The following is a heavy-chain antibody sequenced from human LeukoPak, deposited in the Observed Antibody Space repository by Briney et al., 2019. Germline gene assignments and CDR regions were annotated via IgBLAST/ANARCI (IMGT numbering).Heavy chain of an antibody. CDR3: ARDGEWYEKYYYYGMDV. J-gene: IGHJ6*02. CDR1: GYTFTSYG. D-gene: IGHD2-8*01. V-gene: IGHV1-18*01. CDR2: ISAYNGNT. Sequence: ASVKVSCKASGYTFTSYGISWVRQAPGQGLEWMGWISAYNGNTNYAQKLQGRVTMTTGTSTSTAYMELRSLRSDDTAVYYCARDGEWYEKYYYYGMDVWGQGTTVTVSS.